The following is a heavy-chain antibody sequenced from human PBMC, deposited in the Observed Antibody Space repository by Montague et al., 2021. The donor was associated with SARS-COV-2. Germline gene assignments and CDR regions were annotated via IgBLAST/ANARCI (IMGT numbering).Heavy chain of an antibody. CDR2: IYYSGST. CDR3: ARDGYSYDPSYYYGMDV. CDR1: GGSISSYY. D-gene: IGHD5-18*01. V-gene: IGHV4-59*01. Sequence: SETLSLTCTVSGGSISSYYISWIRQPPGKGLEWIGYIYYSGSTNYNPSLKSRVTISVDTSKNQFSLKLSSVTAAGTAVYYCARDGYSYDPSYYYGMDVWGQGTTVTVSS. J-gene: IGHJ6*02.